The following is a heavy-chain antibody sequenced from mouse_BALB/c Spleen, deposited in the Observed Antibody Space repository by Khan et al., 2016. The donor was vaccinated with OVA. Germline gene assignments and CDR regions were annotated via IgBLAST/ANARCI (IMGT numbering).Heavy chain of an antibody. V-gene: IGHV14-1*02. J-gene: IGHJ3*01. CDR1: GFNIKDYY. Sequence: VQLQQSGAELVRPGALVKLSCKPSGFNIKDYYIHWVKQRPEQGLEWIGWIDPENGDPIYDPRFQGKAIITAETSSNTAYLQLSSLASEYRAVYYCARSGYFAWFTYWGQGTLVTVSA. D-gene: IGHD1-1*01. CDR2: IDPENGDP. CDR3: ARSGYFAWFTY.